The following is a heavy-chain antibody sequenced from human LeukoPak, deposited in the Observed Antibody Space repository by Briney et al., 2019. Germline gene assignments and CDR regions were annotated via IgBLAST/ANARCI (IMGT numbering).Heavy chain of an antibody. V-gene: IGHV4-59*01. CDR3: ARLYSSSSGFDY. CDR1: GGSISSYY. J-gene: IGHJ4*02. CDR2: IYYSGST. D-gene: IGHD6-6*01. Sequence: SETLSLTCTVSGGSISSYYWSWIRQPPGKGLDWIGYIYYSGSTNYNPSLKSRVTISVDTSKNQFSLKLSSVTAADTAVYYCARLYSSSSGFDYWGQGTLVTVSS.